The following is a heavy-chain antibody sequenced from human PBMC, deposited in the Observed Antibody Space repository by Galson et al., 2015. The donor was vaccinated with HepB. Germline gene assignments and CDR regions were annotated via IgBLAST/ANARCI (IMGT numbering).Heavy chain of an antibody. CDR3: AKIVVVPAAQWYYMDV. Sequence: TLSLTCTVSGGSLSRYYWSWIRQPPGKGLEWIGYIYYSGSTNYNPSLKSRVTISVDTSRNQFSLKLSSVTAADTAVYYCAKIVVVPAAQWYYMDVWGKATTVTVSS. CDR2: IYYSGST. V-gene: IGHV4-59*01. J-gene: IGHJ6*03. D-gene: IGHD2-2*01. CDR1: GGSLSRYY.